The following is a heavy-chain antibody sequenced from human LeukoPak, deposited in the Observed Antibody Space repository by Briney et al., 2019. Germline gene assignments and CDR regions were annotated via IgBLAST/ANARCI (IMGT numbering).Heavy chain of an antibody. J-gene: IGHJ3*02. CDR3: AKFRAYDSSGYESKEAFDI. Sequence: PGGSLRLSCAASGFTFSTYGMHWVRQAPGKGLEWVALIHYDGSNKYYADSVKGRFTISRDNAKNSLYLQMNSLRAEDTALYYCAKFRAYDSSGYESKEAFDIWGQGTMVTVSS. V-gene: IGHV3-30*02. CDR2: IHYDGSNK. CDR1: GFTFSTYG. D-gene: IGHD3-22*01.